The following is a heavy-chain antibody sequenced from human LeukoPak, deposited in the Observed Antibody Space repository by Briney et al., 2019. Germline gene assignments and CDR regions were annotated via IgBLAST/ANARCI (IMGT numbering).Heavy chain of an antibody. J-gene: IGHJ4*02. D-gene: IGHD6-13*01. Sequence: SETLSLTCTVSGGSISSGGYSWSWIRQPPGKGLEWIGYIYHSGSTYYNPSLKSRVTISVDRSKNQFSLKLSSVTAADTAVYYCARWGSSRSFDYWGQGTLVTVSS. CDR2: IYHSGST. CDR3: ARWGSSRSFDY. V-gene: IGHV4-30-2*01. CDR1: GGSISSGGYS.